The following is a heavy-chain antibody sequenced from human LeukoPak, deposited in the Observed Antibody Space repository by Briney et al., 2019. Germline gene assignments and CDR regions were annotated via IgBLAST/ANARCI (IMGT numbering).Heavy chain of an antibody. Sequence: SGPTLVNPTQTLTLTCTFSGFSLSTSGVGVGWIRQPPGKALEWLALIYWNDDKRYSPSLKSRLTITKDTSKNQVVLTMTNMDPVDTATYYCARGYGSSWYRLVGYWGQGTLVTVSS. V-gene: IGHV2-5*01. CDR2: IYWNDDK. CDR1: GFSLSTSGVG. D-gene: IGHD6-13*01. J-gene: IGHJ4*02. CDR3: ARGYGSSWYRLVGY.